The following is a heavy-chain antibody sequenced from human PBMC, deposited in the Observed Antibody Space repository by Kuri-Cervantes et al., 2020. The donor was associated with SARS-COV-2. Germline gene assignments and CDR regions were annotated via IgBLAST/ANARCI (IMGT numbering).Heavy chain of an antibody. CDR1: GYTFTGYY. J-gene: IGHJ6*02. CDR2: INAGNGNT. Sequence: ASVKVSCKASGYTFTGYYMHWVRQAPGQGLEWMGWINAGNGNTKYSQKFQGRVTITRDTSASTAYMELSSLRSEDTAVYYCARVYGSGSYGAYYGMDVWGQGTTVTVSS. CDR3: ARVYGSGSYGAYYGMDV. V-gene: IGHV1-3*01. D-gene: IGHD3-10*01.